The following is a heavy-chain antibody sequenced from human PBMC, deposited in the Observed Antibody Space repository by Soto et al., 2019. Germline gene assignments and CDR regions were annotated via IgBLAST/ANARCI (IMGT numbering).Heavy chain of an antibody. J-gene: IGHJ5*02. CDR2: VYHSGSA. CDR1: GVSISSSHW. V-gene: IGHV4-4*01. CDR3: ARIAVVPSALDP. D-gene: IGHD2-2*01. Sequence: NLRETLSLTCDVSGVSISSSHWWCWLRQPPGKGLEWIGEVYHSGSANYNPSLKSRVSMSVDKSKNQFSLRLTSVTAADTALYFCARIAVVPSALDPWGQGTLVTVSS.